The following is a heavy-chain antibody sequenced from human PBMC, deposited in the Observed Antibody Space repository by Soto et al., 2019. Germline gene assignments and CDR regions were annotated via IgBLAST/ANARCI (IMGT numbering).Heavy chain of an antibody. D-gene: IGHD3-22*01. Sequence: SGPTLVNPTQTLTLTCTFSGFSLSTSGMCVSWIRQPPGKALEWLALIDWDDDKYNSTSLKTRLTISKDTSKNQVVLTMTNMDPVDTATYYCARIEQINDSSGYYSYYYGMDVWGQGTTVTVSS. CDR3: ARIEQINDSSGYYSYYYGMDV. CDR1: GFSLSTSGMC. J-gene: IGHJ6*02. CDR2: IDWDDDK. V-gene: IGHV2-70*01.